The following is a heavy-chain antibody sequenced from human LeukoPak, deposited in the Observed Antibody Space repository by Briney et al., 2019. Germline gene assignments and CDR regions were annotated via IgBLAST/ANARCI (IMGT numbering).Heavy chain of an antibody. Sequence: PSETLSLTCTVSGGSISSYYWSWIRQPPGKGLEWIGSIYYSGSTYYNPSLKSRVTISVDTSKNQFSLKLSSVTAADTAVYYCARPSGGYYGGGFDYWGQGTLVTVSS. D-gene: IGHD3-10*01. J-gene: IGHJ4*02. V-gene: IGHV4-59*05. CDR2: IYYSGST. CDR1: GGSISSYY. CDR3: ARPSGGYYGGGFDY.